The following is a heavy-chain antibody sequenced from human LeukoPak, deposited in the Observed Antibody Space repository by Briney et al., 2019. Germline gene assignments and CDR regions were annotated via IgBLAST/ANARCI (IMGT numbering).Heavy chain of an antibody. J-gene: IGHJ4*02. D-gene: IGHD4/OR15-4a*01. CDR3: AKERDYGPADY. CDR1: GFIFNKHA. V-gene: IGHV3-23*01. Sequence: GGSLRLSCAASGFIFNKHAMSWVRQAPGEGLEWVSGLSGSGGSTDYADSVKGRFTVSRDNSKNTLFLQMNSLRAEDTAIYYCAKERDYGPADYWGQGTLVTVSS. CDR2: LSGSGGST.